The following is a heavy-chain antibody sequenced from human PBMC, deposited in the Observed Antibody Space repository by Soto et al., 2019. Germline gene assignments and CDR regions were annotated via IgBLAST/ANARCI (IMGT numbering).Heavy chain of an antibody. CDR1: GFSLDSTAVG. V-gene: IGHV2-5*02. Sequence: QITLNESGPTMVKPFQTLTLTCNFSGFSLDSTAVGVGWLRQPPGKALECLALIYWDGDKRYNPSLTNRVIITKDTSKNQVVLTMTDIAPADTGTYLCAPFIFGGTFVRGVTFEYWGQGVLVTVSS. CDR2: IYWDGDK. CDR3: APFIFGGTFVRGVTFEY. D-gene: IGHD3-10*01. J-gene: IGHJ4*02.